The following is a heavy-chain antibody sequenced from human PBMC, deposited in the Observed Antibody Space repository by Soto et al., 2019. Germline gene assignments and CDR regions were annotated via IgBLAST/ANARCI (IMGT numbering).Heavy chain of an antibody. D-gene: IGHD5-12*01. J-gene: IGHJ4*02. CDR1: GYSFTIYW. Sequence: GESLKISGKGFGYSFTIYWIGWVRQMPGKGLEWMGISYPGDSDTRYSPSFQGQVTISADKSISTAYLKWSSLKASDTAMYYCAQGEMATIFDYWGQGTLVTVSS. CDR3: AQGEMATIFDY. CDR2: SYPGDSDT. V-gene: IGHV5-51*01.